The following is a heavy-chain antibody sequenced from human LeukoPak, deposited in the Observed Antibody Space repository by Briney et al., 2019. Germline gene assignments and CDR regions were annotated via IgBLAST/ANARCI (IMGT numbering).Heavy chain of an antibody. V-gene: IGHV1-2*02. Sequence: ASVKVSCKASGYTFTGYYMHWVRQAPGQGLEWMGWINPNSGGTNYAQKFQGRVTMTRDTSKNQFSLKLSSVTAADTAVYYCARRKWLRSFDYWGQGTLVTVSS. CDR1: GYTFTGYY. CDR2: INPNSGGT. CDR3: ARRKWLRSFDY. J-gene: IGHJ4*02. D-gene: IGHD5-12*01.